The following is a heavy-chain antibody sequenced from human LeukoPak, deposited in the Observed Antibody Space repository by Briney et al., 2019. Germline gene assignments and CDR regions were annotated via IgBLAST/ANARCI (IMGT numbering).Heavy chain of an antibody. Sequence: GGSLILSCAASGFPFSSYAISWVRQAPGKGLEWVSAIRGSGGSTYYADSVKGRFTISRDNSKNTLYLQMNSLRAEDTAVYYCAKTGDILTGSTWFDPWGQGTLVTVSS. V-gene: IGHV3-23*01. CDR2: IRGSGGST. J-gene: IGHJ5*02. CDR3: AKTGDILTGSTWFDP. CDR1: GFPFSSYA. D-gene: IGHD3-9*01.